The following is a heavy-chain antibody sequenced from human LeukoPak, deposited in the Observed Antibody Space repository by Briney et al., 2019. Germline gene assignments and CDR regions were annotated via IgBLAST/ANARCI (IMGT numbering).Heavy chain of an antibody. V-gene: IGHV4-34*01. D-gene: IGHD3-3*01. Sequence: SETLSLTCAVYGGSFSGYYWSWIRQPPGKGLEWIGEINHSGSTNYNPSLKSRVTISVDTSKNQFSLKLSSVTAADTAVYYCARGALYCDFWSGYRTPYYFDYWGQGTLVTVSS. CDR1: GGSFSGYY. CDR2: INHSGST. CDR3: ARGALYCDFWSGYRTPYYFDY. J-gene: IGHJ4*02.